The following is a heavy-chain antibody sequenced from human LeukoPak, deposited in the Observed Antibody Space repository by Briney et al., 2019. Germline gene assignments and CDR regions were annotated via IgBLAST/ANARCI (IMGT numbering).Heavy chain of an antibody. CDR3: ARGPTYYYDSSGYYHY. D-gene: IGHD3-22*01. CDR2: INHSGST. CDR1: GGSFSGYY. V-gene: IGHV4-34*01. Sequence: SETLSLTCAVYGGSFSGYYWSWIRQPPGKGLEWIGEINHSGSTNYNPSLKSRVTISVDTSKNQFSLKLSSVTAADTAVYYCARGPTYYYDSSGYYHYWGQGTLVTVSS. J-gene: IGHJ4*02.